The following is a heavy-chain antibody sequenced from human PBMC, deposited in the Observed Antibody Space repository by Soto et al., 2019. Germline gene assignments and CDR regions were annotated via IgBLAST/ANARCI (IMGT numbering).Heavy chain of an antibody. Sequence: GGSLRLSCAASGFTFSSYSMNWVRQAPGKGLEWVSSISSSSSYIYYADSVKGRFTISRDNAKNSLYLQMNSLRAEDTAVYYCARDFPRGGRITMVRGAFYYGMDVWGQGTTVTVSS. J-gene: IGHJ6*02. CDR2: ISSSSSYI. CDR3: ARDFPRGGRITMVRGAFYYGMDV. D-gene: IGHD3-10*01. V-gene: IGHV3-21*01. CDR1: GFTFSSYS.